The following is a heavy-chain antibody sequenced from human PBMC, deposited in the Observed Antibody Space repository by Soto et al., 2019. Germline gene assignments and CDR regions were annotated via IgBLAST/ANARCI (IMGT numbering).Heavy chain of an antibody. CDR3: ARTGGWGYDFVDYLDY. J-gene: IGHJ4*02. Sequence: QVQLQESGPGLVKPSETLSLTCTVSGGSVRSGSYYWSWIRQPPGKGLEWIGYIYYSGSTNYNPSLRNRVTISVNTSKNQFSLKLSSVSAADTAVYYCARTGGWGYDFVDYLDYWGEGTLVTVSS. CDR1: GGSVRSGSYY. D-gene: IGHD5-12*01. V-gene: IGHV4-61*01. CDR2: IYYSGST.